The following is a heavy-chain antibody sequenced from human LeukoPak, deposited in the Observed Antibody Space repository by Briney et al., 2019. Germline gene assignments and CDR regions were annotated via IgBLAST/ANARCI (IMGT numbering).Heavy chain of an antibody. CDR2: IYVSGGT. J-gene: IGHJ5*02. Sequence: SETLSLTCTVSGGSISSYYWSWIRQPAGKGLEWIGRIYVSGGTNYNPALESGGTMSVETSKTKFSLKLTSVSAADTAVYYCARGTTSGSSWYLNWFDTWGQGTLVTVCS. CDR3: ARGTTSGSSWYLNWFDT. CDR1: GGSISSYY. V-gene: IGHV4-4*07. D-gene: IGHD6-13*01.